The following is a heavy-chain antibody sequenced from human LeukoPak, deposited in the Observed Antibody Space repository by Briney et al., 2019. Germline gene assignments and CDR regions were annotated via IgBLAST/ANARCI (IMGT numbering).Heavy chain of an antibody. D-gene: IGHD3-3*01. Sequence: SETLSLTCTVSGGSISSYYWSWIRQPPGKGLEWIGYIYYSGSTNYNPSLKSRVTISVDTSKNQFSLKLSSVTAADTAVYYCARDSLGDFWSGYYSPHNYYYMDVWGKGTTVTVSS. V-gene: IGHV4-59*01. CDR2: IYYSGST. CDR3: ARDSLGDFWSGYYSPHNYYYMDV. CDR1: GGSISSYY. J-gene: IGHJ6*03.